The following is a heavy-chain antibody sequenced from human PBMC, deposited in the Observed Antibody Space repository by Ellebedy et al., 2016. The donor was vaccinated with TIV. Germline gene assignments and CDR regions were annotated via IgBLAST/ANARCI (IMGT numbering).Heavy chain of an antibody. J-gene: IGHJ4*02. D-gene: IGHD3-22*01. Sequence: SVKVSXXASGGTFSSYAISWVRQAPGQGLEWMGGIIPIFGTANYAQKFQGRVTITADESTSTAYMELSSLRSEDTAVYYCARGYYYDSSGYYPYYFDYWGQGTLVTVSS. CDR1: GGTFSSYA. V-gene: IGHV1-69*13. CDR3: ARGYYYDSSGYYPYYFDY. CDR2: IIPIFGTA.